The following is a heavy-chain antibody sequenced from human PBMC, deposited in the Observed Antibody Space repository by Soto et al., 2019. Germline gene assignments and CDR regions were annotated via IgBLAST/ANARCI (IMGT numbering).Heavy chain of an antibody. J-gene: IGHJ4*02. V-gene: IGHV2-70*01. CDR2: IDWDDDK. CDR3: ARTWSYDFWSGYYNPPDY. D-gene: IGHD3-3*01. Sequence: ESGPTLVNPTHTLTLTCTFSGFSLSTSGMCVSWIRQPPGKALEWLALIDWDDDKYYSTSLKTRLTISKDTSKNQVVLTMTNMDPVDTATYYCARTWSYDFWSGYYNPPDYWGQGTLVTVSS. CDR1: GFSLSTSGMC.